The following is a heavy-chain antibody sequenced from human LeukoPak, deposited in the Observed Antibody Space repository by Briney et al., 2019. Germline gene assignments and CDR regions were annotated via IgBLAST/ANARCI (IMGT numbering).Heavy chain of an antibody. J-gene: IGHJ4*02. V-gene: IGHV4-59*01. Sequence: PSETLSLTCTVSGGSISSYYWSWIRQPPGKGLEWIGYIYYSGSTNYNPSLKSRVTISVDTSKNQFSLKLSSVTAADTAVYYCARSNWNELDYWCQGTLVTVSS. CDR2: IYYSGST. CDR1: GGSISSYY. CDR3: ARSNWNELDY. D-gene: IGHD1-20*01.